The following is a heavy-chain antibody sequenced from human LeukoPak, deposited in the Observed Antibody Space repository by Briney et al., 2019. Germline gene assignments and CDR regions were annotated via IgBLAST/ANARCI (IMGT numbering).Heavy chain of an antibody. CDR1: GFAFSDYS. CDR2: TRGSGSGM. J-gene: IGHJ4*02. CDR3: ARDDNWGFDY. Sequence: GGSLRLSCAASGFAFSDYSMNWVRQAPGKGLGWIANTRGSGSGMGSGNYYAGAVQGRSTISRDNAKNSLYLQMNSLRAEDTAFYYCARDDNWGFDYWGQGALVTVSS. D-gene: IGHD7-27*01. V-gene: IGHV3-21*05.